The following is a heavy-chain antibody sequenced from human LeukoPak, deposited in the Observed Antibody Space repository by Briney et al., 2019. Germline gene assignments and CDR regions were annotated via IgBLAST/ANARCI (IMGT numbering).Heavy chain of an antibody. D-gene: IGHD1-26*01. CDR1: GFTFSSYG. J-gene: IGHJ4*02. V-gene: IGHV3-20*04. CDR2: INWNGGSA. CDR3: AREAGRGSYLNY. Sequence: GGSLRLSCAASGFTFSSYGMHWVRQAPGKGLEWVSGINWNGGSAGYADSVKGRFTISRDNAKNSLYLQMNSLRAEDTAVYYCAREAGRGSYLNYWGQGTLVTVSS.